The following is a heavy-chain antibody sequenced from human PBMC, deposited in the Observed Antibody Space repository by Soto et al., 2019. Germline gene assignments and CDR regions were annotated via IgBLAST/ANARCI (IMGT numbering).Heavy chain of an antibody. Sequence: QITLKESGPTLVKPTQTLTLTCTFSGFSLSTRGVGVGWIRQPPGKALEWLALIYWDDDKRYSPSLKSRLTITNDTSKNQVVLTMTNMDPVHTGTYYCAHRALALSTWLQLADWFDPWGQGTLVTVSS. J-gene: IGHJ5*02. D-gene: IGHD5-12*01. CDR1: GFSLSTRGVG. CDR2: IYWDDDK. CDR3: AHRALALSTWLQLADWFDP. V-gene: IGHV2-5*02.